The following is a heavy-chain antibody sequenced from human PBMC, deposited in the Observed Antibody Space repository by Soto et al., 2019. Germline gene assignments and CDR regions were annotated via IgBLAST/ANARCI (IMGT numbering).Heavy chain of an antibody. J-gene: IGHJ4*02. CDR1: GYSFTSYW. V-gene: IGHV5-10-1*01. Sequence: PWESLKISCKGSGYSFTSYWITWVRQMPGKGLEWMGRIDPSDSYTKYSPSFQGHVTISADKSSSTAYLQWSSLKASDTAMYYCATPASVNGSPDYYDSSGYNYWGKGTLVTVSS. D-gene: IGHD3-22*01. CDR3: ATPASVNGSPDYYDSSGYNY. CDR2: IDPSDSYT.